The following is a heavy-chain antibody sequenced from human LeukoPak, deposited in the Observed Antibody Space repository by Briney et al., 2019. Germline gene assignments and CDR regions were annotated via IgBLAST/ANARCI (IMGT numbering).Heavy chain of an antibody. J-gene: IGHJ5*02. CDR2: IYHSGST. CDR3: AREGSSSWYNWCDP. V-gene: IGHV4-38-2*02. Sequence: SETLSLTCTVSGYSISSGYYWGWIRQPPGKGLEWIGSIYHSGSTYYNPSLKSRVTISVDTSKNQFSLKLSSVTAADTAVYYCAREGSSSWYNWCDPWGQGTLVTVSS. D-gene: IGHD6-13*01. CDR1: GYSISSGYY.